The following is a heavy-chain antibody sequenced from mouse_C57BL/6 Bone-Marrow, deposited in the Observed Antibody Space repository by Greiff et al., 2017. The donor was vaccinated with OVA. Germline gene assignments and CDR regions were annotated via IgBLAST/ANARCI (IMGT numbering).Heavy chain of an antibody. CDR1: GYTFTNYW. CDR2: IYPGGGYT. CDR3: ARAGYSPFDY. V-gene: IGHV1-63*01. Sequence: LQESGAELVRPGTSVKMSCKASGYTFTNYWIGWAKQRPGHGLEWIGDIYPGGGYTNYNEKFKGKATLTADKSSSTSYMQFSSLTSEDSAIYYCARAGYSPFDYWGQGTTLTVSS. D-gene: IGHD2-12*01. J-gene: IGHJ2*01.